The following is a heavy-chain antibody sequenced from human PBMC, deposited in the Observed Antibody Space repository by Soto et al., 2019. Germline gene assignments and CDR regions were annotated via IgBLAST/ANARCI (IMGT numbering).Heavy chain of an antibody. CDR3: ARECSCSGGSCYARWFDP. CDR2: IIPIFGTA. D-gene: IGHD2-15*01. Sequence: VASVKVSCKASGGTFSSYAISWVRQAPGQGLEWMGGIIPIFGTANYAQKFQGRVTITADESTSTAYMELSSLRSEDTAVYYCARECSCSGGSCYARWFDPWGQGTLVTVSS. J-gene: IGHJ5*02. V-gene: IGHV1-69*13. CDR1: GGTFSSYA.